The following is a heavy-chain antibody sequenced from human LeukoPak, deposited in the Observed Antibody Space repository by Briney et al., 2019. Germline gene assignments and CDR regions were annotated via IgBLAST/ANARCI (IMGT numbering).Heavy chain of an antibody. Sequence: SETLSLTCTVSGGSIRSYYWSWIRQPPGKGLEWIGYVHYSRSTNYNPSLKSQVTISVDTSKNQFSLKLSSVTAADAAVYYCARTYYGSGSLYYYYYYMDVWGKGTTVTVSS. D-gene: IGHD3-10*01. CDR2: VHYSRST. CDR3: ARTYYGSGSLYYYYYYMDV. V-gene: IGHV4-59*01. CDR1: GGSIRSYY. J-gene: IGHJ6*03.